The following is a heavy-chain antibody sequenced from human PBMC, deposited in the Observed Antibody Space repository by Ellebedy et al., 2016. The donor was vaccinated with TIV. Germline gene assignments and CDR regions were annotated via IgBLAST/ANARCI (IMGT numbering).Heavy chain of an antibody. Sequence: GESLKISXAASGFTFSSYAMSWVRQAPGKGLEWVSAIRCSGVSTYYADSVKGRFTISRDNSKNTLYLQMNSLRAEDTAVYYCAKDPGYCSSTSCYRYFQHWGQGTLVTVSS. D-gene: IGHD2-2*02. CDR2: IRCSGVST. J-gene: IGHJ1*01. CDR1: GFTFSSYA. CDR3: AKDPGYCSSTSCYRYFQH. V-gene: IGHV3-23*01.